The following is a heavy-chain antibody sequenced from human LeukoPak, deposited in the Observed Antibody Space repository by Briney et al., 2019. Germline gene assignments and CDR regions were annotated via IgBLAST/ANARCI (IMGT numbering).Heavy chain of an antibody. CDR2: VNPDGSSV. CDR1: GFTFTRYW. CDR3: ARGGSYGDY. D-gene: IGHD3-16*01. Sequence: GGSLRLSCAASGFTFTRYWMHWVRQVPGKGLVWVSRVNPDGSSVAYGDSVKGRFTSSRDNAKNTLYLQMHSLRAEDMAVYYCARGGSYGDYWGQGILVTVSS. V-gene: IGHV3-74*01. J-gene: IGHJ4*02.